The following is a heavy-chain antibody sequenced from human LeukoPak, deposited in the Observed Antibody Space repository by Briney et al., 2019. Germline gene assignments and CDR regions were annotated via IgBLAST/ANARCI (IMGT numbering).Heavy chain of an antibody. Sequence: PSETLSLTCAVYGRSFSRYYWSWIRQSPGKGLEWIAEIDHRGDTNYNPSVKSRVTISVDTSKNQFSLKVRSLSAADTAVYYCAICPTISETGYFDFWGQGTLVTVSS. CDR1: GRSFSRYY. CDR3: AICPTISETGYFDF. CDR2: IDHRGDT. D-gene: IGHD2-2*01. V-gene: IGHV4-34*01. J-gene: IGHJ4*03.